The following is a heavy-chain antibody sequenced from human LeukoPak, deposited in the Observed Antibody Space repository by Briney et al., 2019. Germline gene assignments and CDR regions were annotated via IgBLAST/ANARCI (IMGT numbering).Heavy chain of an antibody. V-gene: IGHV3-23*01. D-gene: IGHD5-18*01. J-gene: IGHJ4*02. Sequence: GGSLRLSCAASGFTFSSYAMSWVRQAPGKGLEWVSAISGSGGSTYYADSVKGRFTISRDNSKNTLYLQMNNLRADDTDVYFCAKDRYSYGCADYWGQGTLVTVSS. CDR1: GFTFSSYA. CDR3: AKDRYSYGCADY. CDR2: ISGSGGST.